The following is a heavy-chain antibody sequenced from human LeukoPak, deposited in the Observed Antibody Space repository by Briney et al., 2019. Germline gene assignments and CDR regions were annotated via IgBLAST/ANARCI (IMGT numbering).Heavy chain of an antibody. CDR3: ARQGYSSSWYKLYYYYYMDV. D-gene: IGHD6-13*01. V-gene: IGHV4-34*01. J-gene: IGHJ6*03. CDR2: VNHSGST. CDR1: GGSFSDYW. Sequence: SETLSLTCAVYGGSFSDYWWTWIRQSPGKGLEWIGEVNHSGSTNYNPSLKSRVTISVDTSKNQFSLKLSSVTAADTAVYYCARQGYSSSWYKLYYYYYMDVWGKGTTVTISS.